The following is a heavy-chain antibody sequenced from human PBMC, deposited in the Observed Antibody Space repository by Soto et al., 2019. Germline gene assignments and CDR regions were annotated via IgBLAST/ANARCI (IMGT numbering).Heavy chain of an antibody. CDR2: ISWNSGSI. V-gene: IGHV3-9*01. J-gene: IGHJ4*02. Sequence: SLRLSCAASGFSLTNYAMHWVRQAPGKGLEWVSGISWNSGSIDYADSVKGRFTISRGNAKNSLYLQMNSLRAEDTALYYCAKDVYYDSSGSPDYWGQGTLVTVSS. CDR1: GFSLTNYA. CDR3: AKDVYYDSSGSPDY. D-gene: IGHD3-22*01.